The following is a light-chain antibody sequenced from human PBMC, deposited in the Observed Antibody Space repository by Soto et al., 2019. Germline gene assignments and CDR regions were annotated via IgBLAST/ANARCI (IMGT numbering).Light chain of an antibody. CDR2: SND. V-gene: IGLV1-44*01. J-gene: IGLJ2*01. Sequence: QLVLTQPPSASGTPGQRVSISCSGSRSNIGSNTVYWYQQLPGAAPKLLMFSNDQRPSGVPDRFSGSKSGTSASLAISGLQSVDEADYYCAAWDDSLNGPIFGGGTKLTVL. CDR1: RSNIGSNT. CDR3: AAWDDSLNGPI.